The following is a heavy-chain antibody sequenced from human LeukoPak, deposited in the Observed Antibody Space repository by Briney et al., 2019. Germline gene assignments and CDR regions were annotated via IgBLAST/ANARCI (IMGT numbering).Heavy chain of an antibody. J-gene: IGHJ6*02. CDR2: INHSGST. V-gene: IGHV4-34*01. D-gene: IGHD3-9*01. CDR3: ARGIHYYDILTGYYYYYYYGMDV. CDR1: GGSFSGYY. Sequence: SETLSLTCAVYGGSFSGYYWSWIRQPPGKGLEWIGEINHSGSTNYNPSLKSRVTISVDTSKNQFSLKVSSVTAADTAVYYCARGIHYYDILTGYYYYYYYGMDVWGQGTTVTVSS.